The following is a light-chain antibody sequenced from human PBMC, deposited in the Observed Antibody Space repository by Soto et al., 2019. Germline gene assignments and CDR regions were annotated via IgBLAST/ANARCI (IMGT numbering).Light chain of an antibody. CDR3: HQYDSSPLT. J-gene: IGKJ4*01. CDR2: GAS. CDR1: QSVSSSY. V-gene: IGKV3-20*01. Sequence: EIVLTQSPGTLSLSPGERATLSCRASQSVSSSYFAWYQQKPGQAPRLLIYGASSRATGIPDRFSGSGSGTDFTLTISRLEPEDFAVYYCHQYDSSPLTFGGGTKMEIK.